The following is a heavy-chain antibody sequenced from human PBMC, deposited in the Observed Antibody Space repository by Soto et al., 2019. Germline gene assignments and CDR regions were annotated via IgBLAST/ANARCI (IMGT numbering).Heavy chain of an antibody. D-gene: IGHD3-3*01. J-gene: IGHJ4*02. CDR3: VRAGGGIFGVVISHFDY. CDR2: ISSSSSTI. V-gene: IGHV3-48*01. CDR1: GFTFSSYS. Sequence: GGSLRLSCAASGFTFSSYSMNWVRQAPGKGLEWVSYISSSSSTIYYADSVKGRFTISRDNAKNSLYLQMNSLRAEDTAVYYCVRAGGGIFGVVISHFDYWGQGTLVTVSS.